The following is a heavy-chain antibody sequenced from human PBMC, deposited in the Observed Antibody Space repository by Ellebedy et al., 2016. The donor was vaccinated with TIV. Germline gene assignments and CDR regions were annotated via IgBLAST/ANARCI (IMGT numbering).Heavy chain of an antibody. V-gene: IGHV3-74*01. CDR3: ATDEGGSYDS. CDR1: GFTFTYTW. J-gene: IGHJ4*02. Sequence: PGGSLRLSCATSGFTFTYTWMHWIRQAPGKGLEWVSRISRDGDIRGYAEFAKGRFTVSRDITKNTLYLQMSGLRADDSAVYYCATDEGGSYDSWGQGTRVSVSS. D-gene: IGHD1-26*01. CDR2: ISRDGDIR.